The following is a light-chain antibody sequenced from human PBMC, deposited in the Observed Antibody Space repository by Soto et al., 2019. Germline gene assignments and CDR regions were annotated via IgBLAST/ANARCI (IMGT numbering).Light chain of an antibody. CDR1: SSDVGGYNY. V-gene: IGLV2-11*01. J-gene: IGLJ2*01. Sequence: QSVLTQPRSVSGSPGQSVTISCTGTSSDVGGYNYVSWYQQHPGKAPKLMIYDVSKRPSGVPDRFSGSKSGNTASLTISGLQAEDEADYYCCSYAGSYTSCVFGGGTQLTVL. CDR2: DVS. CDR3: CSYAGSYTSCV.